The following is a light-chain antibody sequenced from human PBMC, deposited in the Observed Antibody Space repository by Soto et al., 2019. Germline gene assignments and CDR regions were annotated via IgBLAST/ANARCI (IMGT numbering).Light chain of an antibody. CDR1: QRISNY. V-gene: IGKV1-39*01. CDR2: AAS. CDR3: QKSYNTPLN. J-gene: IGKJ4*01. Sequence: DIQMTQSPSFLSASVGEIVTITCRASQRISNYLNWYQQKPGKAPKLLIFAASSLQSEIPSRFSGSGSGTVFTLTISSLRPEDLGTYYCQKSYNTPLNFGGGTKVDIK.